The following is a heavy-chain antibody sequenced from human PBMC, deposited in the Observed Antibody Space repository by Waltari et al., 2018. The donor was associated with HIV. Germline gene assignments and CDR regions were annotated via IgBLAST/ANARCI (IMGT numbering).Heavy chain of an antibody. Sequence: EAQLVQSGAEVKKPGESLKISCQGSGYTFSSYWIAWVRQMPGKGLDWMVIIYPGDSDTSYSPSFQAQVTISTAKTSKTAYLQWSSLNASDTAMYYCWTQGPLTGDAFDIWGQATMVTVSS. J-gene: IGHJ3*02. CDR3: WTQGPLTGDAFDI. D-gene: IGHD3-9*01. CDR2: IYPGDSDT. V-gene: IGHV5-51*01. CDR1: GYTFSSYW.